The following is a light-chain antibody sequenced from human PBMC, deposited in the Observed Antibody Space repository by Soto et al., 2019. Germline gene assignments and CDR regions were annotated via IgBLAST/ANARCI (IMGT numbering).Light chain of an antibody. Sequence: DIQMAQSPCCLSASVGDGVTITWQASQDISNYLNWYQQKPGKAPKLLIYDASNLETGVPSRFSGSGSGKDFTFTISSLQPDDSATYYCQQYSTYWTFGQGTKVDIK. CDR3: QQYSTYWT. CDR2: DAS. J-gene: IGKJ1*01. CDR1: QDISNY. V-gene: IGKV1-33*01.